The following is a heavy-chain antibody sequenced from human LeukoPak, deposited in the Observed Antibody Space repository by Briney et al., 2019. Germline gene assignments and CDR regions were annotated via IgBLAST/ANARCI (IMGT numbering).Heavy chain of an antibody. V-gene: IGHV3-74*01. Sequence: GGSLRLSCAASGFTFSSYWMHWVRQAPGKGLVWVSRINSDGSSTSYADSVKGRFTISRDNAKNTLYLQMNSLRAEDTAVYYCARGPYYYDSSGYSGHYYYYGMDVWGQGTTVTVSS. CDR2: INSDGSST. CDR1: GFTFSSYW. D-gene: IGHD3-22*01. J-gene: IGHJ6*02. CDR3: ARGPYYYDSSGYSGHYYYYGMDV.